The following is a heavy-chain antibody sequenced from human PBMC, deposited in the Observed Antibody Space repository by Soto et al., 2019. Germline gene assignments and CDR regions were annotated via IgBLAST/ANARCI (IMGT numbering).Heavy chain of an antibody. Sequence: QEQLVESGGGVVQSGGSLRLSCVASGFAFNTYAMHWVRQAPGKGLEWVSFLSYDGSGKYFADSVRGRFTMSRDTSKNTLYLEMNSLIAGDTAVYFCARVLFPYDNTGYNPLDLWGQGVLVTVSS. CDR2: LSYDGSGK. D-gene: IGHD5-12*01. CDR3: ARVLFPYDNTGYNPLDL. J-gene: IGHJ5*02. V-gene: IGHV3-30*03. CDR1: GFAFNTYA.